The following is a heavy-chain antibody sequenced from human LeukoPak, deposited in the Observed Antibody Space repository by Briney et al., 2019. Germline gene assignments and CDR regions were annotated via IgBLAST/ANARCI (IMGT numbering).Heavy chain of an antibody. V-gene: IGHV1-8*01. CDR1: GYTFTSYD. CDR3: ARGGYNSN. Sequence: ASVKVSCKGSGYTFTSYDINWVRPATGQGLEWMGGKNPNSGNTDYAQEFQGRVTMTRNTSINKAHMEPSTQTAGGTAVYYCARGGYNSNWGQGTLVTVSS. CDR2: KNPNSGNT. D-gene: IGHD5-24*01. J-gene: IGHJ4*02.